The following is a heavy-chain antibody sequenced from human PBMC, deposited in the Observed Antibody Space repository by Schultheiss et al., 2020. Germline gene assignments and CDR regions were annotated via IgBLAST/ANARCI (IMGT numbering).Heavy chain of an antibody. CDR3: ARGVRPGLRFLEWLPLAHYYGMDV. J-gene: IGHJ6*02. V-gene: IGHV1-2*02. CDR2: INPNGEGT. D-gene: IGHD3-3*01. Sequence: ASVKVSCKASGFTFTGFHMHWVRQAPGQGLEWMGWINPNGEGTNYAQKFQGRVTMSRDTSITTDFMELTWLTSDDTAVYYCARGVRPGLRFLEWLPLAHYYGMDVWGQGTTVTVSS. CDR1: GFTFTGFH.